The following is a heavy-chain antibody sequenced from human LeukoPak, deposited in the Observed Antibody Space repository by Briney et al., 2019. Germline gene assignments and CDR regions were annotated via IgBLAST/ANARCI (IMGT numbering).Heavy chain of an antibody. CDR1: GFTFTSHV. Sequence: PGGSLRPSCAASGFTFTSHVMCWVRQTPGKELEWVSAIDGSGHTTYYADSVRGRFIISRDNSKKMLYLQMNSLRAEDTATYYCARESIRSGSLKWFDPWGQGTLVAVSS. CDR2: IDGSGHTT. CDR3: ARESIRSGSLKWFDP. J-gene: IGHJ5*02. D-gene: IGHD3-3*01. V-gene: IGHV3-23*01.